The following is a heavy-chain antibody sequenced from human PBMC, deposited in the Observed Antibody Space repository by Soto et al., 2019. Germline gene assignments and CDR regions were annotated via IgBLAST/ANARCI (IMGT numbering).Heavy chain of an antibody. J-gene: IGHJ6*02. CDR3: ARLAVGATGYYYYGMDV. CDR2: ISYDGSNK. V-gene: IGHV3-30-3*01. D-gene: IGHD1-26*01. CDR1: GFTFSSYA. Sequence: QVQLVESGGGVVQPGRSLRLSCAASGFTFSSYAMHWVRQAPGKGLEWVAVISYDGSNKYYADSVKGRFTISRDNSKNTLYLQMNSLRAEDTAVYYCARLAVGATGYYYYGMDVWGQGTTVTVS.